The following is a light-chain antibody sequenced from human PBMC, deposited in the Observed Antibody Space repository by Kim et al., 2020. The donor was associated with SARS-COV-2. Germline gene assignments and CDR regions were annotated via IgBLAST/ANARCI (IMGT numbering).Light chain of an antibody. J-gene: IGLJ3*02. CDR2: GKN. Sequence: SSELTQDPAVSVALGQTVRITCQGDSLRSYYASWYQQKPGQAPILVIYGKNNRPSGIPDRFSGSSSGNTASLTITGAQAEDEADFHCSSRDSSGYHLVFG. CDR3: SSRDSSGYHLV. CDR1: SLRSYY. V-gene: IGLV3-19*01.